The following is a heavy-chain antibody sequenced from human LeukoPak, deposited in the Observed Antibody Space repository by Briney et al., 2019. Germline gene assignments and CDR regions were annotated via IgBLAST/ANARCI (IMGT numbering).Heavy chain of an antibody. J-gene: IGHJ4*02. Sequence: GGSLRLSCAASGFTFSSYAMYWVRQAPGKGLEYVSAISTYGGSTYYANSVKGRFTISRDNSKNTLYLQMNSLRAEDTAVYYCAKDELPYYYGSGSYYFSDWGQGTLVTVSS. CDR1: GFTFSSYA. CDR2: ISTYGGST. CDR3: AKDELPYYYGSGSYYFSD. V-gene: IGHV3-64*01. D-gene: IGHD3-10*01.